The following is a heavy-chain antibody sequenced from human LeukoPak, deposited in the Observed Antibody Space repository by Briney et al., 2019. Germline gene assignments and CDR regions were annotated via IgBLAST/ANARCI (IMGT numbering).Heavy chain of an antibody. CDR2: ISGSDGST. CDR1: GFTFSSYA. V-gene: IGHV3-23*01. D-gene: IGHD6-6*01. CDR3: AKGNIAARQDIMDV. Sequence: GGSLRLSCAASGFTFSSYAMSWVRQAPGKGLEWVSLISGSDGSTYYADSVKGRFTISRDNSKSTLYLQMNSLRVEDTAVYYCAKGNIAARQDIMDVWGQGTTVTVSS. J-gene: IGHJ6*02.